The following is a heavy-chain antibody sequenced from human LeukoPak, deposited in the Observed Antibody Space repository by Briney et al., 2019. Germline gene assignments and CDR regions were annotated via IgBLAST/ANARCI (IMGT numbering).Heavy chain of an antibody. J-gene: IGHJ6*03. CDR3: ASSSSGNYYYYYMDV. D-gene: IGHD6-6*01. V-gene: IGHV3-66*02. CDR2: IYSGGST. CDR1: GFTVSSNY. Sequence: GGSLRLSCAASGFTVSSNYMSWVRQAPGKGLEWVSVIYSGGSTYYADSVKGRFTIYRDNSKNTLYLQMNSLRAEDTAVYYCASSSSGNYYYYYMDVWGKGTTVTVSS.